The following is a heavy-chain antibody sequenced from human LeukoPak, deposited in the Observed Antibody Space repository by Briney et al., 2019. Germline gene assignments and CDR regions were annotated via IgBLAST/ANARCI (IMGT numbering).Heavy chain of an antibody. V-gene: IGHV3-21*01. CDR3: ARVKSVPAARDSSLGIDY. CDR2: IGGGSSYK. D-gene: IGHD2-2*01. J-gene: IGHJ4*02. Sequence: GGSLRLSCAVSGFTFNTYDMNWVRQAPGKGLEWVSSIGGGSSYKYYADSVKGRFTISRDNAKNSLYLQMNSLRAEDTAVYYCARVKSVPAARDSSLGIDYWGQGTLVTVSS. CDR1: GFTFNTYD.